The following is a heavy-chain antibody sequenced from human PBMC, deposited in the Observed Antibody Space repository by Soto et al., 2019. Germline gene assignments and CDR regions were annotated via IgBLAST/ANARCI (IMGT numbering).Heavy chain of an antibody. CDR2: IIPIFGTA. V-gene: IGHV1-69*13. J-gene: IGHJ6*02. D-gene: IGHD3-10*01. CDR1: GGTFSSYA. CDR3: ARVGSYYGSGSYYPDYYYYGMDV. Sequence: ASVKVSCKASGGTFSSYAISWVRQAPGQGLEWMGGIIPIFGTANYAQKFQGRVTITADESTSTAYMELSSLRSEDTAVYYRARVGSYYGSGSYYPDYYYYGMDVWGQGTTVTVSS.